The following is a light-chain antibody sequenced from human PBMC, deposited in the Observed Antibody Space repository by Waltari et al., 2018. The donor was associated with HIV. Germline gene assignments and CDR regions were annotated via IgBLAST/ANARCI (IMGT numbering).Light chain of an antibody. V-gene: IGLV3-1*01. Sequence: SYELTQPPSVSVSPGQTASITCSGDKLGDKYACWYQQKPGQSPVLVIYHDSKRPSGIPERFSGSNSGNTATLTISGTQARDEADYDCQAWDSSSVVFGGGTKLTVL. CDR1: KLGDKY. CDR2: HDS. J-gene: IGLJ2*01. CDR3: QAWDSSSVV.